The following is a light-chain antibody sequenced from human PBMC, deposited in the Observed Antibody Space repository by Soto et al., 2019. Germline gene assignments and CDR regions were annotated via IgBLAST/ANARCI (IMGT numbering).Light chain of an antibody. V-gene: IGKV4-1*01. CDR1: QSVFYSSNNKNY. CDR3: QQYYSTPIT. Sequence: DIVMTQSLDSLAVSLGGRATINCKSSQSVFYSSNNKNYLAWYQQKPGQPPKLLIYWASTRESGVPDRFSGSGSGTDFTLTVSSLQAEDVAVYYCQQYYSTPITFGQGTRLEIK. CDR2: WAS. J-gene: IGKJ5*01.